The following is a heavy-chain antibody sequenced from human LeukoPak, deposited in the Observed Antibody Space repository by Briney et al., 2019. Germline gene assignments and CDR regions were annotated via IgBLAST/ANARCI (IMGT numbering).Heavy chain of an antibody. CDR3: ARTRYSSGWFFDY. V-gene: IGHV4-59*01. D-gene: IGHD6-19*01. CDR2: ISDSGST. Sequence: KPSETPSLTCTGSGCSLSCFYWSRIRQPPGKGLEWTGHISDSGSTNYNPSLKGRLTISVDTSKNQFSLKLSSVTAADTAVYYCARTRYSSGWFFDYWGQGILVTVSS. J-gene: IGHJ4*02. CDR1: GCSLSCFY.